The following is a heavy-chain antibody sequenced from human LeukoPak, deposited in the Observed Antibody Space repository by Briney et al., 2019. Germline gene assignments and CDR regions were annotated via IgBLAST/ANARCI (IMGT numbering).Heavy chain of an antibody. CDR1: GGSISSSY. J-gene: IGHJ4*02. CDR2: IYPSGST. V-gene: IGHV4-4*07. D-gene: IGHD1-26*01. Sequence: SETLSLTCTVSGGSISSSYWTWIRQPAGKGLEWIGRIYPSGSTNYNPSLKSRVTMSVDTSKNQFSLKLSSVTAADTAVYYCARENSGSYREFDYWGQGTLVTVSS. CDR3: ARENSGSYREFDY.